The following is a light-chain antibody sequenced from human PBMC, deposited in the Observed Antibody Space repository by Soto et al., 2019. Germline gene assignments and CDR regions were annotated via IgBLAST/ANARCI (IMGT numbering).Light chain of an antibody. J-gene: IGKJ2*01. Sequence: EIVLTQSPGTLPLSPGERATLSCRASQSVSSNYLVWYQQKPGQAPRPLIYGASSRATGIPDRFSGSGSGTDFTLTISRLEPEDFAVDYCQKYANSPFTFGQGTKLEIK. V-gene: IGKV3-20*01. CDR2: GAS. CDR1: QSVSSNY. CDR3: QKYANSPFT.